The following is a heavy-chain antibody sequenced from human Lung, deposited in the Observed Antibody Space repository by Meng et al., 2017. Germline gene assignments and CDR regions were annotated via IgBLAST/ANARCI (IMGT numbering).Heavy chain of an antibody. CDR1: GYTFIRYG. Sequence: QVQVVQSGAEVRNPGASVKVACKTSGYTFIRYGITWVRQAPGQGLEWMGWISVHNGNTNYAEKFQGRVTMTTDTSTNTAYMELRSLTSDDTAVYYCARDLKPEGIATEYLDYWGQGTLVTVSS. V-gene: IGHV1-18*01. CDR2: ISVHNGNT. J-gene: IGHJ4*02. CDR3: ARDLKPEGIATEYLDY. D-gene: IGHD6-13*01.